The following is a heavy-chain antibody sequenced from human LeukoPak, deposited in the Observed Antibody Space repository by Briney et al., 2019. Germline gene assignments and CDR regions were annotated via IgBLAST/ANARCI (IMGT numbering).Heavy chain of an antibody. CDR3: ARGGVGASSYYYYYGMDV. J-gene: IGHJ6*02. CDR2: IYHSGST. D-gene: IGHD1-26*01. V-gene: IGHV4-59*01. Sequence: ASETLSLTYTVSGGSISLYYWSWIRQPPGKGLEWIGYIYHSGSTNNNPSLESRVTISVETSKNQFSLKLSSVTAADTAVYYCARGGVGASSYYYYYGMDVWGQGTTVTVSS. CDR1: GGSISLYY.